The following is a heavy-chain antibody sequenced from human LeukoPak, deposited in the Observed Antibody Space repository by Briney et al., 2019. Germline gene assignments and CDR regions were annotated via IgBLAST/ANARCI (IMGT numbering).Heavy chain of an antibody. J-gene: IGHJ4*02. CDR3: AKDLVVVVAATPGGYYFDY. V-gene: IGHV3-23*01. CDR2: ISGSGSST. Sequence: SGGSLRLSCAASGFTFSSYAMSWVRQAPGKGLEWVSAISGSGSSTYYADSVKGRFTISRDNSKNTLYLQMNSLRAEDTAVYYCAKDLVVVVAATPGGYYFDYWGQGTLVTVSS. CDR1: GFTFSSYA. D-gene: IGHD2-15*01.